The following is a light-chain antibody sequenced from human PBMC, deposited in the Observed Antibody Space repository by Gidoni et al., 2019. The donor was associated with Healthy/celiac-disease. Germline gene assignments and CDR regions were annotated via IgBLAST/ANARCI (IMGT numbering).Light chain of an antibody. CDR1: QSVSSIY. CDR2: DAS. CDR3: QQYGSSPPALT. Sequence: EIVLTQSPGTLSLSPGERATLSCRASQSVSSIYLAWYQQKPGQAPRLLIYDASSRATGIPDRFSGSGSGTDFTLTISRLEPEDFAVYYCQQYGSSPPALTFGGXTKVEIK. J-gene: IGKJ4*01. V-gene: IGKV3-20*01.